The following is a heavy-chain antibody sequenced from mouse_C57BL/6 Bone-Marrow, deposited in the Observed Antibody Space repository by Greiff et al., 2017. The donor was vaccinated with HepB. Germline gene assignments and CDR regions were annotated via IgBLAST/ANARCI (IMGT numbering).Heavy chain of an antibody. CDR2: IWSGGST. D-gene: IGHD2-4*01. Sequence: VQLQQSGPGLVQPSQSLSITCTVSGFSLTSYGVHWVRQSPGKGLEWLGVIWSGGSTDYNAAFISRLSISKDNSKSQVFFKMNSLQADDTAIYYCARGITTSPYYAMDYWGQGTSVTVSS. V-gene: IGHV2-2*01. CDR1: GFSLTSYG. CDR3: ARGITTSPYYAMDY. J-gene: IGHJ4*01.